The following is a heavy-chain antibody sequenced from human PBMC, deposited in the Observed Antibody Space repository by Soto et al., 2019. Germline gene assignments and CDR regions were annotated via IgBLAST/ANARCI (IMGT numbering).Heavy chain of an antibody. CDR2: ISDRGGNT. CDR3: AKSTSGALEWLLYDS. D-gene: IGHD3-3*01. Sequence: EVQMLESGGGLVQPGGSLRLSCAASGFSFSSYAMSWVRQAPGKGLEWVSGISDRGGNTDYADSVKGRFTISRDNSKNTLYLQMNSLRAEDTAVYYCAKSTSGALEWLLYDSWGQGTLVTVSS. J-gene: IGHJ5*01. CDR1: GFSFSSYA. V-gene: IGHV3-23*01.